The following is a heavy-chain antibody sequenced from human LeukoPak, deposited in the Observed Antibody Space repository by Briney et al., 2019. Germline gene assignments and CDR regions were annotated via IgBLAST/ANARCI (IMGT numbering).Heavy chain of an antibody. V-gene: IGHV3-21*01. Sequence: GGSLRLSCAASGFTFRSYSMNWVRQAPGKGLEWVSSISSSSSYIYYADSVKGRFTISRDNAKNSLYLQMNSLRAEDTAVYYCARDRYSSSWIPFDYWGQGTLVTVSS. CDR3: ARDRYSSSWIPFDY. CDR1: GFTFRSYS. CDR2: ISSSSSYI. J-gene: IGHJ4*02. D-gene: IGHD6-13*01.